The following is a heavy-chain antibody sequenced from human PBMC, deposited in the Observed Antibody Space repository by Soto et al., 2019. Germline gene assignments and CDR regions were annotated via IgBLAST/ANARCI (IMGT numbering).Heavy chain of an antibody. V-gene: IGHV3-23*01. Sequence: TGGSLRLSCAASGFTFSSYAMSWVRQAPGKGLEWVSAISGSGGSTYYADSVKGRFTISRDNSKNTLYLQMNSLRGEDTAVYYCTTAERGKTGTRIWGQGTLVTVSS. D-gene: IGHD1-1*01. CDR2: ISGSGGST. CDR3: TTAERGKTGTRI. CDR1: GFTFSSYA. J-gene: IGHJ4*02.